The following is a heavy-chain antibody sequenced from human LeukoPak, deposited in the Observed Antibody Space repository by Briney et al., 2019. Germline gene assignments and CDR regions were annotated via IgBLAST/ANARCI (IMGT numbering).Heavy chain of an antibody. CDR2: INHSGST. CDR1: GGSFSGYY. Sequence: PSETLSLTCAVYGGSFSGYYWSWIRQPPGKGLEWIGEINHSGSTNYNPSLKSRVTISVDTSENQFSLKLSSVTAADTAVYYCARVGRLRYFDWLLHRYYYGMDVWGQGTTVTVSS. J-gene: IGHJ6*02. D-gene: IGHD3-9*01. V-gene: IGHV4-34*01. CDR3: ARVGRLRYFDWLLHRYYYGMDV.